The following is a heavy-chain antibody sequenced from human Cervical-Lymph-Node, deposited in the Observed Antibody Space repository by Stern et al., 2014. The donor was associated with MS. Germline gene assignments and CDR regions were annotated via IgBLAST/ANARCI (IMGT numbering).Heavy chain of an antibody. J-gene: IGHJ6*02. CDR1: GGTFNVYA. CDR2: IIPIIGIA. CDR3: ARDGRHTNNYGLDV. Sequence: HVQLVQSGAEVKKPGSSVKVSCQASGGTFNVYAINWLRQAPGQGLEWMGGIIPIIGIANYAQKFQGRVTITADESTRTSSMQLSSLTSNDTGVYYCARDGRHTNNYGLDVWGQGTTVTVSS. V-gene: IGHV1-69*01.